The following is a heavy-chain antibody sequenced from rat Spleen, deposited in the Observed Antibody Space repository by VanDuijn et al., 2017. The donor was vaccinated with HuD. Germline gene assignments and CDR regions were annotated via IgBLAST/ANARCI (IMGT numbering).Heavy chain of an antibody. CDR2: ISPSGGTT. Sequence: EVQLVESGGGLVQPGRSLTLSCAASGFTFSNYDMAWVRQAPAKGLEWVATISPSGGTTYYRDSVKGRFTVSRDNAKTTLYLQMDSLRSEDTATYYCARGDYGGYNWGQGVMVTVSS. D-gene: IGHD1-11*01. V-gene: IGHV5-25*01. J-gene: IGHJ2*01. CDR1: GFTFSNYD. CDR3: ARGDYGGYN.